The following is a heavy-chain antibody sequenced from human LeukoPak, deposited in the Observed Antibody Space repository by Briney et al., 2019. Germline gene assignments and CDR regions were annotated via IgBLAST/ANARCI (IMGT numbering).Heavy chain of an antibody. CDR2: INPNSGGT. CDR1: GYTFTGYY. D-gene: IGHD3-10*01. J-gene: IGHJ4*02. V-gene: IGHV1-2*02. CDR3: ARDDYGSGSPDY. Sequence: ASVKVSCKASGYTFTGYYMHWVRQAPGQGLEWMGWINPNSGGTNYAQKFQGRVTMTRDTSISTAYMELSRLRSDDTAVYYCARDDYGSGSPDYWGQRTLVTVSS.